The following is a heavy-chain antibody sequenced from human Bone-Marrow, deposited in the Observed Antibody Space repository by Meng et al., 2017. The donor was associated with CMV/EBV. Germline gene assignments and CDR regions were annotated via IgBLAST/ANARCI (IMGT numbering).Heavy chain of an antibody. CDR2: ISYDGSNK. D-gene: IGHD2-21*01. CDR1: GFTFSSYA. CDR3: ASFYCGGECYPYYFDY. V-gene: IGHV3-30-3*01. J-gene: IGHJ4*02. Sequence: GESLKISCAASGFTFSSYAMHWVRQAPGKGLEWVAVISYDGSNKYYADSVKGRFTISRDNAKNSLYLQMNSLRVEDTAVYYCASFYCGGECYPYYFDYWGQGTLVTVSS.